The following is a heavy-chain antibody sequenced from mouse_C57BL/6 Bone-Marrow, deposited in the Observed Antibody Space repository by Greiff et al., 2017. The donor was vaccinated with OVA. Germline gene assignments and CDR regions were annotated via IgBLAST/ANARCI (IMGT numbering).Heavy chain of an antibody. CDR1: GFTFSDFY. CDR3: VYYGNCYYFDY. V-gene: IGHV7-1*01. Sequence: EVKVVESGGGLVQPGRSLRLSCATSGFTFSDFYMEWVRQAPGKGLEWIAASRNKANDYTTEYSASVKGRFIVSSDTSQSILYLQMNALRAEDTSIYYCVYYGNCYYFDYWGQGTTLTVSS. J-gene: IGHJ2*01. D-gene: IGHD2-1*01. CDR2: SRNKANDYTT.